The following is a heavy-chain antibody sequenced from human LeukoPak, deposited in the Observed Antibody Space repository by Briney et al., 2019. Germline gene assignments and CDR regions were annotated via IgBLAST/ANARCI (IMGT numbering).Heavy chain of an antibody. Sequence: SETLSLTCTVPGGSISSYYWIWIGQPPGKGLEWIGYIYYSGSTNYNPSLKSRVTISVDTSKNQFSLKLSSVTAADTAVYYCVRHPYGDYGNAFDIWGQGTMVTVSS. V-gene: IGHV4-59*08. D-gene: IGHD4-17*01. CDR1: GGSISSYY. J-gene: IGHJ3*02. CDR2: IYYSGST. CDR3: VRHPYGDYGNAFDI.